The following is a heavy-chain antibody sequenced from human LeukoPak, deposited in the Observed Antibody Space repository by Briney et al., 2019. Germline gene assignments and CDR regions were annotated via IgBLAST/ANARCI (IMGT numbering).Heavy chain of an antibody. J-gene: IGHJ5*02. CDR3: ARDCSSTSCPAAAGKGNWFDP. CDR2: IYTSGST. Sequence: PSETLSLTCTVSGGSISSYYWSWIRQPAGKGLEWIGRIYTSGSTNYNPSLKSRVTMSVDTSKNQFSLKLSSVTAADTAVYYCARDCSSTSCPAAAGKGNWFDPWGQGTLVTVSS. CDR1: GGSISSYY. V-gene: IGHV4-4*07. D-gene: IGHD2-2*01.